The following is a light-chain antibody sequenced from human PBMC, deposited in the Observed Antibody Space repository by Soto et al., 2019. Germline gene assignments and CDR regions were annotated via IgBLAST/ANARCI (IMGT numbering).Light chain of an antibody. V-gene: IGLV1-51*01. CDR3: GTWDSSLSAAV. Sequence: QSALTQPPSVSAAPGQKVTISCSGSSSNIGNNYVSWYQQLPGTAPKLLIYDNNKRPSGIPDRFSGPKSGTSATLGITGLQTGDEADYYCGTWDSSLSAAVFGGGTQLTVL. J-gene: IGLJ7*01. CDR1: SSNIGNNY. CDR2: DNN.